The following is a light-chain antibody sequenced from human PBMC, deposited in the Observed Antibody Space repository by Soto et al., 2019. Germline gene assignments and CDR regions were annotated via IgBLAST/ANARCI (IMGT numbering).Light chain of an antibody. CDR1: ESVSSN. CDR3: QQYNYWPRT. V-gene: IGKV3-15*01. J-gene: IGKJ1*01. CDR2: GAS. Sequence: EIVMTQSPGPLSVSPGERATLSCRASESVSSNLAWYQQKPGQAPSLLIYGASTRAAGVPVRFSGSGSGTEFTLTISSLKSEDFAVYYCQQYNYWPRTFGQGTKVEIK.